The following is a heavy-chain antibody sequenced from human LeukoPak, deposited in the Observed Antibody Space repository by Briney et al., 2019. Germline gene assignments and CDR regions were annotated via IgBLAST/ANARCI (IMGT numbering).Heavy chain of an antibody. CDR1: GFTFDDYG. CDR2: INWNGGST. Sequence: GGSLRLSCAASGFTFDDYGMSWVRQAPGKGLEWVSGINWNGGSTGYADSVKCRFTISRDNAKNSLYLQMNSLRAEDTALYYCGRDQITMIVVVGRDAFDIWGQGTMVTVSS. CDR3: GRDQITMIVVVGRDAFDI. J-gene: IGHJ3*02. V-gene: IGHV3-20*04. D-gene: IGHD3-22*01.